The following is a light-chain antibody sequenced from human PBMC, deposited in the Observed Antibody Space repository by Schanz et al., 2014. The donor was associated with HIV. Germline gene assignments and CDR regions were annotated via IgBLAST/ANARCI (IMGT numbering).Light chain of an antibody. Sequence: QSVLTQPPSASGTPGQRVTISCSGSTSNVGSRSVDWYQQFPGAAPKLIIFDVTQRPSGVPDRFSGSKSGNTASLTISGLQAEDEADYYCNSYTSSSTLYVFGTGTKLTVL. V-gene: IGLV1-44*01. CDR1: TSNVGSRS. J-gene: IGLJ1*01. CDR2: DVT. CDR3: NSYTSSSTLYV.